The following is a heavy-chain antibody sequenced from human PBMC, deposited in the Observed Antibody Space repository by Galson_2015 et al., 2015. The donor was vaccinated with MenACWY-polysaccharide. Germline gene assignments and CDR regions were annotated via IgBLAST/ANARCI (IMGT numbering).Heavy chain of an antibody. CDR1: GITFSRVG. CDR2: SRSHNSKQ. V-gene: IGHV3-30-3*01. D-gene: IGHD2-15*01. J-gene: IGHJ4*02. Sequence: SLRLSCAASGITFSRVGFHWVRQAPGKGLEWVAVSRSHNSKQFYADSVKGRFTVSRDESTSTLYLQMNSLRPEDTAVYYCARDRPDCSVGTCLPGNYFDYWGQGTLVTVSS. CDR3: ARDRPDCSVGTCLPGNYFDY.